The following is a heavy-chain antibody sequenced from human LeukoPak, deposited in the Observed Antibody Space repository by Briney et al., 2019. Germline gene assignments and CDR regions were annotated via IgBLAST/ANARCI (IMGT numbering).Heavy chain of an antibody. D-gene: IGHD3-22*01. V-gene: IGHV1-46*01. CDR1: GYTFTSYY. CDR3: ARVQSQYYYDTSGYPRGAFDY. CDR2: INPSGGST. Sequence: ASVKVSCKATGYTFTSYYMHWVRQAPGQGLEWMGIINPSGGSTSYAQKFQGRVTMTRDTSTSTVYMELSSLRSEDTAVYYCARVQSQYYYDTSGYPRGAFDYWGQGTLVTVSS. J-gene: IGHJ4*02.